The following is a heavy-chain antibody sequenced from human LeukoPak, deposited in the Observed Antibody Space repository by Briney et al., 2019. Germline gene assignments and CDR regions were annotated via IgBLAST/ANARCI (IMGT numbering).Heavy chain of an antibody. V-gene: IGHV4-30-2*01. CDR2: IYHSGST. J-gene: IGHJ4*02. D-gene: IGHD6-19*01. CDR1: GGSISSGGYS. Sequence: SQTLSLTCAVSGGSISSGGYSWSWIRQPPGKGLEWIGCIYHSGSTYYNPSLKSRVTISVDRSKNQFSLKLSSVTAADTAVYYCARLAVAGQFDYWGQGTLVTASS. CDR3: ARLAVAGQFDY.